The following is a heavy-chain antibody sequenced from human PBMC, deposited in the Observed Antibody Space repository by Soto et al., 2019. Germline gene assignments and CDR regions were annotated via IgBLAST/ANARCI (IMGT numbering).Heavy chain of an antibody. CDR2: ISGYNGDT. CDR3: ARDRLPGTGYSDFWDAGSRWFDP. CDR1: GYSFSSYG. D-gene: IGHD3-3*01. Sequence: QIQLVQSGGEVRQPGASVRLSCKTSGYSFSSYGINWLRQAPGQGLEWMGWISGYNGDTNIAQNFQGKLTMSTDPLTTTAYMDLASLKSDDTAVYFCARDRLPGTGYSDFWDAGSRWFDPWGQGTLVAVSS. J-gene: IGHJ5*02. V-gene: IGHV1-18*04.